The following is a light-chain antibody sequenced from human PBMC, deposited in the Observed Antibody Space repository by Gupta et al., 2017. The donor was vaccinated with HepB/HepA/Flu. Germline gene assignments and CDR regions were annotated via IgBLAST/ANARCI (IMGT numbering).Light chain of an antibody. Sequence: QSVLTQPPSMSGAPGQRVTISCTGSTSNIGAGDDVHWYQHLPGTAPKLLIYDNKKRPSGVPDRFSGSKSGTSASLAITGLQAEDEADYYCQSYDSSLSGSVFGGGTKLTVL. CDR3: QSYDSSLSGSV. CDR1: TSNIGAGDD. J-gene: IGLJ2*01. CDR2: DNK. V-gene: IGLV1-40*01.